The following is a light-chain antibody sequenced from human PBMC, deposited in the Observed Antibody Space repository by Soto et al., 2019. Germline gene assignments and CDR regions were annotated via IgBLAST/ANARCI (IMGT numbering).Light chain of an antibody. Sequence: EFVLTQSPGTLSLSPGERAILSCRASQSVTSTYIAWYQQKPGQPPRLLIYGASSRATGIPDRFSGSGSGTDFTLTISRLEAEDFAVYYCQYYGSSPPTTFGQGTKLEIK. CDR1: QSVTSTY. V-gene: IGKV3-20*01. CDR3: QYYGSSPPTT. CDR2: GAS. J-gene: IGKJ2*01.